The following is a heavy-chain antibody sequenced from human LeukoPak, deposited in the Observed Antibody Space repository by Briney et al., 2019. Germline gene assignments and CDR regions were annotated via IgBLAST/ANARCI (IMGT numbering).Heavy chain of an antibody. V-gene: IGHV4-39*01. CDR3: AGQHEAADY. CDR1: GGSFSSSSGYY. J-gene: IGHJ4*02. D-gene: IGHD6-25*01. Sequence: SETLSLTCTVSGGSFSSSSGYYWGWIRQPPGKGLEWIGSIYHSGSTYYNPSLKSRVTISVDTSKNQFSLKLSSVTAADTAVYYCAGQHEAADYWGQGTLVTVSS. CDR2: IYHSGST.